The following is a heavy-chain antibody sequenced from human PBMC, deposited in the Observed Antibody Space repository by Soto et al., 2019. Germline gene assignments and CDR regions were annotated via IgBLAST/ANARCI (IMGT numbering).Heavy chain of an antibody. CDR3: AMASGSARPYTKEPYNN. CDR2: IRGSGGST. V-gene: IGHV3-23*01. J-gene: IGHJ4*02. D-gene: IGHD6-6*01. CDR1: GFTFSSYA. Sequence: GGSLRLSCAASGFTFSSYAMSWVRQAPGKGLEWVSAIRGSGGSTYYADSVKGRFTTSRDNSKNTLYLQMNSLRAEDTAVYYCAMASGSARPYTKEPYNNWGQGTLVTVSS.